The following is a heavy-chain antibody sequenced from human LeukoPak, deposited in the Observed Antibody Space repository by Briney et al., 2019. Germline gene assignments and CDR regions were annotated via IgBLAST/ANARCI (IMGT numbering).Heavy chain of an antibody. V-gene: IGHV4-34*01. CDR2: INHSGST. D-gene: IGHD1-26*01. J-gene: IGHJ4*02. CDR3: ARKKWELPLRGFDY. CDR1: GGSFSGYY. Sequence: PSETLSLTCAVYGGSFSGYYWSWIRQPPGKGLEWIGEINHSGSTNYNPSLKSRVTISVDTSKNQFSLKLSSVTAADTAVYYCARKKWELPLRGFDYWGQGTLVTVSS.